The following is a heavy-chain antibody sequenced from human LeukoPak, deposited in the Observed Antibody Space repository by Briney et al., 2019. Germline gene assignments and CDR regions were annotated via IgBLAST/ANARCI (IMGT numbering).Heavy chain of an antibody. CDR2: INDGGSGK. CDR3: ARAVTSTEGY. J-gene: IGHJ4*02. Sequence: GGSLRLSCAASGFVVSNYWMTWVRQAPGKGLEWVASINDGGSGKYYVDSVKGRFTISRDNAQKSLYLEMHSLRAEDTAVYYCARAVTSTEGYWGQATLVTVSS. V-gene: IGHV3-7*03. CDR1: GFVVSNYW. D-gene: IGHD4-17*01.